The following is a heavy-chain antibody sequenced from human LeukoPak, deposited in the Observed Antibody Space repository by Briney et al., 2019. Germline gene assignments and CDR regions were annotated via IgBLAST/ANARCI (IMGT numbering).Heavy chain of an antibody. CDR2: ISSSSSYV. Sequence: GGSLRLSCAASGFIFSSYNMNWVRQAPGKGLEWVSFISSSSSYVYYADSVKGRFTISRDNAKNSLYLQMNSLRAEDTAVYYCARAPGYRSFLDYWGQGTLVTVSS. CDR3: ARAPGYRSFLDY. J-gene: IGHJ4*02. CDR1: GFIFSSYN. D-gene: IGHD6-13*01. V-gene: IGHV3-21*01.